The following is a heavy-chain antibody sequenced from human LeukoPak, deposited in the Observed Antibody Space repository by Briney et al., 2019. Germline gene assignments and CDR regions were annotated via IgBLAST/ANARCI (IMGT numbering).Heavy chain of an antibody. J-gene: IGHJ4*02. CDR3: ARDSAMAGTFGY. Sequence: GASVKVSCKVSGYTLTELSMHWVRQAPGKGLEWMGGFDPEDGETFYAQKFQGRVTMTEDTSTDTAYMELSSLRSEDTAVYYCARDSAMAGTFGYWGQGTLVTVSS. CDR1: GYTLTELS. V-gene: IGHV1-24*01. D-gene: IGHD6-19*01. CDR2: FDPEDGET.